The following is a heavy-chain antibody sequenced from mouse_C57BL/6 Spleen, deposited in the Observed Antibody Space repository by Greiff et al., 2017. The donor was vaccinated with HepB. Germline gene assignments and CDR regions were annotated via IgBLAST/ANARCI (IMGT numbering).Heavy chain of an antibody. Sequence: QVQLQQSGPELVKPGASVKISCKASVYAFSSSWMNWVKQRPGKGLEWIGRIYPGDGDTNYNGKFKGKATLTADKSSSTAYMQLSSLTSEDSAVYFCARGWDVRALDYWGQGTSVNVSS. CDR2: IYPGDGDT. CDR3: ARGWDVRALDY. D-gene: IGHD4-1*01. V-gene: IGHV1-82*01. CDR1: VYAFSSSW. J-gene: IGHJ4*01.